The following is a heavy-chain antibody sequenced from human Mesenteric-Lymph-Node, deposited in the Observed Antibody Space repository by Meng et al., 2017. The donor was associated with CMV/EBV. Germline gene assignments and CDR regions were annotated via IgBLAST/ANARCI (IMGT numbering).Heavy chain of an antibody. CDR2: ISSSGGTT. CDR3: AKGAGSGWFYFDY. D-gene: IGHD6-19*01. CDR1: GFTFSNTW. J-gene: IGHJ4*02. V-gene: IGHV3-23*01. Sequence: GESLKISCAASGFTFSNTWMSWVRQGPGKGLEWVSTISSSGGTTHYADSVKGRFTISRDNSKSTLYLQMNSLGGDDTAVYYCAKGAGSGWFYFDYWGQGTLVTVSS.